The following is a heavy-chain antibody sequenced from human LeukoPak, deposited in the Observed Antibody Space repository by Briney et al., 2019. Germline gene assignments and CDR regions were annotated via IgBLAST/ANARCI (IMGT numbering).Heavy chain of an antibody. CDR1: GFTFSSYS. J-gene: IGHJ4*02. CDR2: ISGSSSTI. D-gene: IGHD3-9*01. V-gene: IGHV3-48*01. CDR3: ANTEYYDILTGYGFDY. Sequence: GGSLRLSCAASGFTFSSYSMNWVRQAPGKGLEWVSYISGSSSTIYYADSVKGRFTISRDNSKNTLYLQMNSLRAEDTAVYYCANTEYYDILTGYGFDYWGQGTLVTVSS.